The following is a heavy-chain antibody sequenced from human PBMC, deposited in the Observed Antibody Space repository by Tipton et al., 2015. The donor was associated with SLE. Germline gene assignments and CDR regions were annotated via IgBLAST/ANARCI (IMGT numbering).Heavy chain of an antibody. Sequence: TLSLTCAVYGGSFSGYYWSWIRQPPGKGLEWIGEINHSGSTNYNPSLKSRVTISVDTSKNQFSLKLSSVTAADTAVYYCARVRPPLSIFGVVKGTDYYYMDVWGKGPTVTVSS. CDR3: ARVRPPLSIFGVVKGTDYYYMDV. D-gene: IGHD3-3*01. CDR2: INHSGST. V-gene: IGHV4-34*01. J-gene: IGHJ6*03. CDR1: GGSFSGYY.